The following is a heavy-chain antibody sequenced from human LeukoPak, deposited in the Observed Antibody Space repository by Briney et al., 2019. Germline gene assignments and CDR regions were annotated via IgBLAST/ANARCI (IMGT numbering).Heavy chain of an antibody. Sequence: ASVKVSCKASGYTFTSYAMNWVRQAPGQGLEWMGWINPNSGGTNYAQKFQGRVTMTRDTSISTAYMELSRLRSDDTAVYYCARDCSSTSCYSFWGQGTLVTVSS. CDR3: ARDCSSTSCYSF. V-gene: IGHV1-2*02. D-gene: IGHD2-2*02. CDR1: GYTFTSYA. J-gene: IGHJ4*02. CDR2: INPNSGGT.